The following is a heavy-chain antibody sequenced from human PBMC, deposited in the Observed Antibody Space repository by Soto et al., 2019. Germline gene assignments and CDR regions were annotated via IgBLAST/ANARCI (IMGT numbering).Heavy chain of an antibody. J-gene: IGHJ3*01. D-gene: IGHD3-10*01. CDR2: IKSKAGGGAI. Sequence: EVQMVESGGGLVKPGGSLRLSCAVSGFSFTEAWMNWVRQAPGKGLEWVGRIKSKAGGGAIDYAAPVKGRFTISRDDSKDTLYLQINSLKTEDTAVYYCTTDGNFGGVVVAFHLWGQGTMLTVSS. CDR3: TTDGNFGGVVVAFHL. V-gene: IGHV3-15*07. CDR1: GFSFTEAW.